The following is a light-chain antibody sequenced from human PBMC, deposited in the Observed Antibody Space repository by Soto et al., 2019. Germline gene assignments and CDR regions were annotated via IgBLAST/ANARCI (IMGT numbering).Light chain of an antibody. J-gene: IGKJ4*01. Sequence: DIQLTQSPSFLSASVGDRVTITCRASQGINDYLAWYQQKPGKAPKLLIYAASTLHSEVPTRFSGSASGTEFTITISSLQPEDFATYYCQQFKTYPLTFGGGTKVEVK. V-gene: IGKV1-9*01. CDR2: AAS. CDR3: QQFKTYPLT. CDR1: QGINDY.